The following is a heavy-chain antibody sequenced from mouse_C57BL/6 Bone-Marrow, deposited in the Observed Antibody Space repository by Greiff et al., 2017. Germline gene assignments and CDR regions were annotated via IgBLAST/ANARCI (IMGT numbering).Heavy chain of an antibody. D-gene: IGHD1-1*01. CDR2: INPSSGYT. Sequence: QVQLQQSGAELARPGASVKMSCKASGYTFTSYTMHWVKQRPGQGLEWIGYINPSSGYTKYNQKFKDKATLTADKSSSTAYMQLSSLTSEDSAVYYCARRGTTVVAPYYYAMDYWGQGTSVTVSS. J-gene: IGHJ4*01. CDR1: GYTFTSYT. V-gene: IGHV1-4*01. CDR3: ARRGTTVVAPYYYAMDY.